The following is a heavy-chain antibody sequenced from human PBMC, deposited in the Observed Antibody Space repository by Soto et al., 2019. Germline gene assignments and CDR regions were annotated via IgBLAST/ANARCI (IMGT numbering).Heavy chain of an antibody. Sequence: KTSETLSLTCAIYNSSLGAFHWTWIRQPPGKGLVWIGELIHGGSTNYNPSLKSRVTFSLDTSKNQFSLQLMSVTAADTAVYYCARSPLSYDYVRQTWREVGDSFDIWGRGTLVTVSS. J-gene: IGHJ3*02. CDR3: ARSPLSYDYVRQTWREVGDSFDI. CDR1: NSSLGAFH. D-gene: IGHD3-16*01. CDR2: LIHGGST. V-gene: IGHV4-34*12.